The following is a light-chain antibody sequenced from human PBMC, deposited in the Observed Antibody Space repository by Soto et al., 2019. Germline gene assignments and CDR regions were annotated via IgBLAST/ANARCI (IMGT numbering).Light chain of an antibody. CDR3: QQYNNWPPIFT. Sequence: EIVMTQSPATLSVSPGERATLSCRASQSVSSNLAWYQQKPGEAPRLLIYGASSRGTGIPARFSGSRSGTEFTLTVSRWQSEDFAVYYCQQYNNWPPIFTFGPGTKVDIK. CDR1: QSVSSN. CDR2: GAS. V-gene: IGKV3-15*01. J-gene: IGKJ3*01.